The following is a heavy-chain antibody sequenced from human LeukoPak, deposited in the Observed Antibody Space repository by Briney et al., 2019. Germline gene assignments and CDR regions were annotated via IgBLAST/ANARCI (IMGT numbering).Heavy chain of an antibody. J-gene: IGHJ4*02. CDR3: ARIVGATHY. D-gene: IGHD1-26*01. CDR1: GLTFSSYE. CDR2: ISSSGSTI. V-gene: IGHV3-48*03. Sequence: PGGSLRLSCAASGLTFSSYEMNWVRQAPGKGLEWVSYISSSGSTIYYADSVKGRFTISRDNAKNSLYLQMNSLRAGDTAVYCCARIVGATHYWGQGTLVTVSS.